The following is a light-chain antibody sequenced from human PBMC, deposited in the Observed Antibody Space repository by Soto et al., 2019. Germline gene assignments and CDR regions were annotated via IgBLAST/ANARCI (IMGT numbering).Light chain of an antibody. CDR2: AAS. Sequence: DIPLTQSPSFLSAYVGDRVAITCRASQDISSHLVWYQQKPGEAPQLLIFAASTLQSGVPSRFSGSGSETEFTLPINGLQPEHFATYYCQQFNSYPITFGQGTRVDIK. CDR3: QQFNSYPIT. J-gene: IGKJ5*01. V-gene: IGKV1-9*01. CDR1: QDISSH.